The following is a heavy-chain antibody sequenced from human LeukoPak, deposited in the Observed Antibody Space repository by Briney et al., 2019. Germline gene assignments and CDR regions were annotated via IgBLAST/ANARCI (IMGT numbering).Heavy chain of an antibody. CDR1: GFTFSTYP. CDR3: AEWLPYSSVLYYLDY. V-gene: IGHV3-23*01. CDR2: ISGNGGTT. D-gene: IGHD6-19*01. Sequence: PGGSLRLSCAASGFTFSTYPMSWFRQAPGKGLEWVSVISGNGGTTYYADSVKGRFTISRDNSKNTLYLQMNTLRPEDTAVYYCAEWLPYSSVLYYLDYWGQGTMVTVSS. J-gene: IGHJ4*02.